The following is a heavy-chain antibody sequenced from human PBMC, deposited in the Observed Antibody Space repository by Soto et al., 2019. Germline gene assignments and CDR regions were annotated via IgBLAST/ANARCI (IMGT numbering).Heavy chain of an antibody. V-gene: IGHV3-74*01. CDR3: VRTSLVVAAATREDY. D-gene: IGHD2-15*01. Sequence: GRSLKLSCAASGFTFSSYWMHWVRQATGKGQVWVSRINSDGSSTSYADSVKGRFTISRDNAKNTLYLQMNSLRAEDTAVYYCVRTSLVVAAATREDYWGQGTLVTVSS. J-gene: IGHJ4*02. CDR1: GFTFSSYW. CDR2: INSDGSST.